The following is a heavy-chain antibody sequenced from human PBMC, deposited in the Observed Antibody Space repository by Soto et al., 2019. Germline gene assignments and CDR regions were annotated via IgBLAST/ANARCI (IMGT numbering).Heavy chain of an antibody. D-gene: IGHD1-1*01. CDR1: GYSITIHG. CDR3: GKDIRSGSIDY. CDR2: IWSHGTDQ. J-gene: IGHJ4*02. Sequence: GGSLRLSCAASGYSITIHGMHWFRQAPGKGLEWVALIWSHGTDQYYADSVRGRFTVSRDTSTNTVFLQMHSLRADDTATYYCGKDIRSGSIDYWGQGTPVTVS. V-gene: IGHV3-33*02.